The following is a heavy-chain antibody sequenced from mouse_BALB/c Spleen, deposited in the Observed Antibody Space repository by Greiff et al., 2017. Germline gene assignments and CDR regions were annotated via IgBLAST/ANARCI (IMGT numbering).Heavy chain of an antibody. J-gene: IGHJ1*01. CDR3: ARCYDYDWYFDV. D-gene: IGHD2-4*01. CDR1: GFNIKDTY. V-gene: IGHV14-3*02. CDR2: IDPANGNT. Sequence: EVQLHQSGAELVKPGASVKLSCTASGFNIKDTYMHWVKQRPEQGLEWIGRIDPANGNTKYDPKFQGKATITADTSSNTAYLQLISLTSEDTAVYYCARCYDYDWYFDVWGAGTTVTVSS.